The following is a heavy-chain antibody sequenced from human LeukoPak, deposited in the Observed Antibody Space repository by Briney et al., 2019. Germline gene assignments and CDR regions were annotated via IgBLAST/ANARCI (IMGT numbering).Heavy chain of an antibody. CDR2: ISYDGSNK. V-gene: IGHV3-30-3*01. D-gene: IGHD4-23*01. CDR1: GFTFSSYA. Sequence: GGSLRLSCAASGFTFSSYAMHWVRQAPGKGLEWVAVISYDGSNKYYADSVKGRFTISRDNSKNTLYLQMNSLRAEDTAVYYCAREDGGNTGGIDYWGQGTLVTVSS. CDR3: AREDGGNTGGIDY. J-gene: IGHJ4*02.